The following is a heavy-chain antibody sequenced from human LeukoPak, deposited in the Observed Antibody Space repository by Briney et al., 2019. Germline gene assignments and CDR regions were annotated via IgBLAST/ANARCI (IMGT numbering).Heavy chain of an antibody. Sequence: PGGSLRLSCAASGFTFSSYAMSWVRQAPGKGLEWVSAISGSGGSTYYADSVKGRFTISRDNSKNTLYLQMNSLRAEDTAVYYCAKGYEHTSMASYYFYGMDVWGQGTTVTVSS. V-gene: IGHV3-23*01. CDR1: GFTFSSYA. J-gene: IGHJ6*02. CDR2: ISGSGGST. D-gene: IGHD5-18*01. CDR3: AKGYEHTSMASYYFYGMDV.